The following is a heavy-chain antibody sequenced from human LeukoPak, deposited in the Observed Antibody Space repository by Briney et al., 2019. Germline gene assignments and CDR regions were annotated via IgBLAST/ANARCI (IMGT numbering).Heavy chain of an antibody. CDR2: ISSSGSTI. Sequence: GGSLRLSCAASGFTFSSYEMNWVRQAPGRGLEWVSYISSSGSTIYYADSVKGRFTISRDNAKNSLYLRMNSLRAEDTAVYYCAREGFTLDYWGQGTLVTVSS. CDR3: AREGFTLDY. CDR1: GFTFSSYE. V-gene: IGHV3-48*03. J-gene: IGHJ4*02.